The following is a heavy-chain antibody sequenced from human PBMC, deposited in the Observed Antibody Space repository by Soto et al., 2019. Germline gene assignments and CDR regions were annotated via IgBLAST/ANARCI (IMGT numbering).Heavy chain of an antibody. J-gene: IGHJ5*02. V-gene: IGHV4-38-2*01. CDR1: GYSISSGYY. D-gene: IGHD3-22*01. Sequence: ETLSLTCDVSGYSISSGYYWGWLRQPPGKGLEWIGRIYHGGSTYYNPSLNSRVSLSIDMTNNHVSLILNSVTAADTAVYYCARVGPWVPYYYDSSPYTFENWFDPWGQGTLVTVSS. CDR3: ARVGPWVPYYYDSSPYTFENWFDP. CDR2: IYHGGST.